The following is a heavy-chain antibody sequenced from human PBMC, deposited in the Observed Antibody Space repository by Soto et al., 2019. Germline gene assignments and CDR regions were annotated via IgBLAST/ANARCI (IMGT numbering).Heavy chain of an antibody. J-gene: IGHJ5*02. CDR1: GGSISSYY. CDR3: AGVIGYCTNGVCYSSSGWFDP. V-gene: IGHV4-59*08. CDR2: IYYSGST. Sequence: SETLSLTCTVSGGSISSYYWSWIRQPPGKGLEWIGYIYYSGSTNYNPSLKSRVTISVDTSKNQFSLNLSSVTAADTAVYYCAGVIGYCTNGVCYSSSGWFDPWGQGTLVTVSS. D-gene: IGHD2-8*01.